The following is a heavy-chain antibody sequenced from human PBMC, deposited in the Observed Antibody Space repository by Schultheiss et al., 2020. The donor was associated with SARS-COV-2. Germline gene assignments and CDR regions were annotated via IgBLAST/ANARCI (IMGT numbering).Heavy chain of an antibody. V-gene: IGHV3-15*01. D-gene: IGHD2-2*01. CDR1: GFTFSNAW. CDR3: TTDPIVVVPAVIYYYGMDV. J-gene: IGHJ6*02. Sequence: GGSLRLSCAASGFTFSNAWMSWVRQAPGKGLEWVGRIKSKTDGGTTDYAAPVKGRFSISRDDSKNTLYLQMNSLKTEDTAVYYCTTDPIVVVPAVIYYYGMDVWGQGTTVTVSS. CDR2: IKSKTDGGTT.